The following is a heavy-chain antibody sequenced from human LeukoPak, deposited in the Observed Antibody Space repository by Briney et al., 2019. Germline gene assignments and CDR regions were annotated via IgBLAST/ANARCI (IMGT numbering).Heavy chain of an antibody. CDR3: AAARPRGAYYYYYMDV. CDR2: ISGSGGST. J-gene: IGHJ6*03. V-gene: IGHV3-23*01. D-gene: IGHD3-10*01. CDR1: GFTFTNYA. Sequence: GGSLRLSCAASGFTFTNYAMSWVRQAPGKGLEWVSTISGSGGSTYYADSVKGRFTISRDNSKNTVYLQMNSLRAEDTAVYYCAAARPRGAYYYYYMDVWGKGTTVTVSS.